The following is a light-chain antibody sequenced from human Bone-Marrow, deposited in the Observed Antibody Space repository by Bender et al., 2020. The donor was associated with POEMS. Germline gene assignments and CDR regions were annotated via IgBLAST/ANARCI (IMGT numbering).Light chain of an antibody. CDR1: ALPIQY. J-gene: IGLJ3*02. CDR2: KDN. V-gene: IGLV3-25*03. Sequence: SYDLTQPPSVSVSPGQTARITCSASALPIQYTYWYQQKPGQAPVLVIFKDNERPSGIPERFSGSTSGTTVTLTISGAQAEDEADYYCQSADSSGTYQVFGGGTKLTVL. CDR3: QSADSSGTYQV.